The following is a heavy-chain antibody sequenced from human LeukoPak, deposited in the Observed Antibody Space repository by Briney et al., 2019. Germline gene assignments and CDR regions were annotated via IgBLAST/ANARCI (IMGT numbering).Heavy chain of an antibody. CDR3: TITGGPTVTAFDL. D-gene: IGHD4-17*01. V-gene: IGHV3-7*02. CDR1: GFIFRNYW. CDR2: INHDGGDK. J-gene: IGHJ4*02. Sequence: GGSLRLSCVASGFIFRNYWMSWVRQAPGKGLEWVANINHDGGDKNYVDSVKGRFTVSRDNAKSSLYLQMSSLRVEDTAVYYCTITGGPTVTAFDLWGQGILVTVSS.